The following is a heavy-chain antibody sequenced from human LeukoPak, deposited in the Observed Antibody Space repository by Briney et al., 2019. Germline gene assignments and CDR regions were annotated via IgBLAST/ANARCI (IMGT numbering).Heavy chain of an antibody. D-gene: IGHD2-21*01. CDR3: ARASGWGGLFVVLSDAFDI. J-gene: IGHJ3*02. CDR2: IYYSGST. V-gene: IGHV4-59*01. CDR1: GGSISSYY. Sequence: PSETLSLTCTVSGGSISSYYWSWIRQPPGKGLEWIGYIYYSGSTNYNPSLKSRVTISVDTSKNQFSLKLSSVTAADTAVYYCARASGWGGLFVVLSDAFDIWGQGTMVTVSS.